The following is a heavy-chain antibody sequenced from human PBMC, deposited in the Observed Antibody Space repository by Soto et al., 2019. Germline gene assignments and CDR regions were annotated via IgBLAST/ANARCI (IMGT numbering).Heavy chain of an antibody. CDR3: ARRLGGKYFQD. J-gene: IGHJ1*01. Sequence: QVQLVQSGAAVKKPGASVKVSCKASGYTFPSHGISWVRQAPGQGLEWLGWISAYNGNTSYAQKFQGRVTMTSDTSTSTAYMELRSLRSDDTAVYYCARRLGGKYFQDWGQSTLVTVSS. CDR1: GYTFPSHG. CDR2: ISAYNGNT. V-gene: IGHV1-18*01. D-gene: IGHD3-16*01.